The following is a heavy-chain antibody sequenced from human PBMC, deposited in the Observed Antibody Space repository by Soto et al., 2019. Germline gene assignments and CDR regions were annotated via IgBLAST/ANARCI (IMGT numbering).Heavy chain of an antibody. CDR1: GGSISSGDHY. CDR3: ARVQGNWNQIDN. J-gene: IGHJ4*02. D-gene: IGHD1-1*01. Sequence: QVQLQESGPGLVKPSQTLSLTCTVSGGSISSGDHYWSWIRQPPGKGLEWIGYMNHIGSTYYNPSVKSRIIISVDTSKNQFPLKLSSVTAADPAVYYCARVQGNWNQIDNWGQGTLVTVPS. V-gene: IGHV4-30-4*01. CDR2: MNHIGST.